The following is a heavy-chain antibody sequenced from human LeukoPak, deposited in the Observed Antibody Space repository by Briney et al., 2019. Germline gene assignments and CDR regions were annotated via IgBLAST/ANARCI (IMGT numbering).Heavy chain of an antibody. CDR3: ARESFAARWD. Sequence: GGSLRLSCAASGFMFSSYWMSWVRQAPGKGLEWVADIKQDGGQKSYVDSVKGRFTISRDNANNLLYLQMNSLRAEDTAVYYCARESFAARWDWGQGTLVTVSS. CDR2: IKQDGGQK. CDR1: GFMFSSYW. J-gene: IGHJ4*02. D-gene: IGHD6-6*01. V-gene: IGHV3-7*01.